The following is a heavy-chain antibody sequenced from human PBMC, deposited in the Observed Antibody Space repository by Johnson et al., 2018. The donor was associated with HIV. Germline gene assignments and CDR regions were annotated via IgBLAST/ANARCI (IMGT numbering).Heavy chain of an antibody. CDR1: GFTFSSYG. CDR2: ISYNGSNK. Sequence: QVQLVESGGGVVQPGGSLRLSCAASGFTFSSYGMHWVRQAPGKGLEWVAVISYNGSNKYYADSVKGRFTISRDNSKNTLYLQMNSLRAEDTAVYYCARDQEQLVPWDAFDIWGQGTMVTVSS. CDR3: ARDQEQLVPWDAFDI. V-gene: IGHV3-30*19. J-gene: IGHJ3*02. D-gene: IGHD6-6*01.